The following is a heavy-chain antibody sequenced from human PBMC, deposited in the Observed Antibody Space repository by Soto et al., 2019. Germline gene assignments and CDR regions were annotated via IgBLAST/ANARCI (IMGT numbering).Heavy chain of an antibody. J-gene: IGHJ4*02. V-gene: IGHV3-23*01. CDR3: AKTIVVVPAAKGPFDY. CDR2: ISGSGGST. CDR1: GFTFSSYA. D-gene: IGHD2-2*01. Sequence: VQLLESGGGLVQPGGSLRLSCAASGFTFSSYAMSWVRQAPGKGLEWVSAISGSGGSTYYADSVKGRFTISRDNSKNTLYLQMNSLRAEDTAVYYCAKTIVVVPAAKGPFDYWGQGTLVTVSS.